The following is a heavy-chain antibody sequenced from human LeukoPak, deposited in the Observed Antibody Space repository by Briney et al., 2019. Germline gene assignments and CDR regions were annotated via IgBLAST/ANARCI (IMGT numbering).Heavy chain of an antibody. J-gene: IGHJ4*02. CDR2: ISYDGSNK. D-gene: IGHD4-17*01. CDR1: GFTFSSYA. Sequence: GGSLRLSCAASGFTFSSYAMHWVRQAPGKGLEWVAVISYDGSNKYYADSVKGRFTISRDNSKNTLYLQMNSLRAEDTAVYYCARGGDYTHPSLDYWGQGTLVTVSS. V-gene: IGHV3-30*04. CDR3: ARGGDYTHPSLDY.